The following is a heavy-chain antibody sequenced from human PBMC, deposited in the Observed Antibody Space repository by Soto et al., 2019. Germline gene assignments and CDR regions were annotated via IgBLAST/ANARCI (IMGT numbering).Heavy chain of an antibody. CDR1: GFTLSSYG. Sequence: PGSSLGLSCAASGFTLSSYGMHWVRQAPGKVLEWVAVIWYDGSNKYYADSVKGRFTISRDNSKNTLYLQMNSLRAEDTAVYYCARDRGSGSYYNLYYYYYGMDVWGQGTTVTVSS. CDR2: IWYDGSNK. J-gene: IGHJ6*02. D-gene: IGHD3-10*01. V-gene: IGHV3-33*01. CDR3: ARDRGSGSYYNLYYYYYGMDV.